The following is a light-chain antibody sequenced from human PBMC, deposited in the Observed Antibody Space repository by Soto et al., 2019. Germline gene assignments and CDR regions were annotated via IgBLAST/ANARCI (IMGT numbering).Light chain of an antibody. CDR1: QRIGDS. Sequence: DIQMTQCPSAMSASVGDRVTITCLARQRIGDSLAWYQQKLGKAPYLLISDVSSLERGVPARFSGSGAGTEFTLTISSMQPDDFATYYCEQYNSYPWTFGQGTKVDIK. J-gene: IGKJ1*01. CDR2: DVS. V-gene: IGKV1-5*01. CDR3: EQYNSYPWT.